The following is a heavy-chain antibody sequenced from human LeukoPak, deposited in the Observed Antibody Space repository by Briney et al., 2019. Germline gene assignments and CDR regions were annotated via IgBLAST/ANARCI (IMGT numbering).Heavy chain of an antibody. CDR3: ARDVYCSSTSCYTGGGYYYYYYGMDV. D-gene: IGHD2-2*02. Sequence: ASVKVSCKASGGTFSSYAISWVRQAPGQGLEWMGRIIPILGIANYAQKLQGRVTMTTDTSTSTAYMELRSLRSDDTAVYYCARDVYCSSTSCYTGGGYYYYYYGMDVWGQGTTVTVSS. CDR2: IIPILGIA. CDR1: GGTFSSYA. J-gene: IGHJ6*02. V-gene: IGHV1-69*04.